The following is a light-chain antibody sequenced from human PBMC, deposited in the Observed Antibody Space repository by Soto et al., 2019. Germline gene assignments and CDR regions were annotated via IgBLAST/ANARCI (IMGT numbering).Light chain of an antibody. V-gene: IGKV3-11*01. CDR1: QSVSSY. Sequence: EIVLTQSPAALSLSPGERATLSGRASQSVSSYLAWYQQKPGQAPRLLIYDASNRATGIPARFSGSGSGTDFTLTISSLEPEDFAVYYCQQRSNWPSYTFGHGTKLEIK. CDR3: QQRSNWPSYT. J-gene: IGKJ2*01. CDR2: DAS.